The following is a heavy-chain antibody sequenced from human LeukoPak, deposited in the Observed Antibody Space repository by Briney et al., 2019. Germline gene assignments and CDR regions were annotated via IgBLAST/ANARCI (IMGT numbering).Heavy chain of an antibody. CDR3: ARGGSYLSAFDI. CDR1: GGTFSSYD. J-gene: IGHJ3*02. V-gene: IGHV1-69*06. CDR2: IMPIFRTA. D-gene: IGHD1-26*01. Sequence: GASVKVSCKASGGTFSSYDFSWVRQAPGQGLEWMGGIMPIFRTANYAQKFRGRVTITADKPTSTAYMELSSLRSEDTAVYYCARGGSYLSAFDIWGQGTMVTVSS.